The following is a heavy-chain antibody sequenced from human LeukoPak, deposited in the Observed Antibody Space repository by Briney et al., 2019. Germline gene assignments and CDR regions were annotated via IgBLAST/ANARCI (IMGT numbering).Heavy chain of an antibody. J-gene: IGHJ4*02. V-gene: IGHV3-7*01. D-gene: IGHD2/OR15-2a*01. Sequence: PGGPLRLSCAASGFTFSSYWMTWVRQAPGKGLEWVANIKQDGSEKLYVDSVKGRFTISRDNAKTSLSLQMSSLRAEDTAVYYCARVNSYSYYFDYWGQGTLVTVSS. CDR3: ARVNSYSYYFDY. CDR1: GFTFSSYW. CDR2: IKQDGSEK.